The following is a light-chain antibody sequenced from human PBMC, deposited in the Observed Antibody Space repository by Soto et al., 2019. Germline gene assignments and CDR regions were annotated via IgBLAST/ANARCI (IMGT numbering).Light chain of an antibody. CDR1: QSVSSSY. CDR3: QQYGRSPPFT. J-gene: IGKJ2*01. Sequence: TLSCRASQSVSSSYLAWYQQKPGQAPRLLIYGASNRATGIPDRFSGSGSGTDFTLTISRLEPEDFAVYFCQQYGRSPPFTFGQGTKVDIK. V-gene: IGKV3-20*01. CDR2: GAS.